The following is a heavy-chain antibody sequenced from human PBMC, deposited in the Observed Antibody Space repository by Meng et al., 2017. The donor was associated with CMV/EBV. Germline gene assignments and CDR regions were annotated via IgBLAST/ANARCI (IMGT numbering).Heavy chain of an antibody. CDR3: ARRRSSSRWFDP. D-gene: IGHD6-6*01. J-gene: IGHJ5*02. CDR2: IYPGDSDT. V-gene: IGHV5-51*01. Sequence: KVSCKGSGYSFTSYWIGWVRQRPGKGLEWMGIIYPGDSDTRYSPSFQGQVTISADKSISTAYLQWSSLKASDTAMYYCARRRSSSRWFDPWGQGTQVTVSS. CDR1: GYSFTSYW.